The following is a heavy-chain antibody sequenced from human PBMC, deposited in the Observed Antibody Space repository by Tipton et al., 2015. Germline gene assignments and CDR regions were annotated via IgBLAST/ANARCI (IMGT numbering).Heavy chain of an antibody. Sequence: QSGPEVKKPGSSVKVSCKASGGTFSTYAINWVRQAPGQGLEWMGGLIPIFATAKYAQKFQDRVTITADESTSTAYMELSSLRSEDTAVYYCARGELWLNYWGQGTLVTVSS. CDR2: LIPIFATA. CDR1: GGTFSTYA. CDR3: ARGELWLNY. J-gene: IGHJ4*02. D-gene: IGHD5-18*01. V-gene: IGHV1-69*01.